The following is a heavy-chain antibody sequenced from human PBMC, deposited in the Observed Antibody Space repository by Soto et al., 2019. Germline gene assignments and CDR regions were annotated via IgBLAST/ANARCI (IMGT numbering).Heavy chain of an antibody. Sequence: PGGSLRLSCTASGFTFSYSYMDWVRQAPGKGLDWGGRVRNKANSYTTEYAASVKVRFTVSRGDSRNSLYLPMNSLRSAHTGVYYCGKGHLALHHWFPGTLVT. V-gene: IGHV3-72*01. CDR2: VRNKANSYTT. CDR3: GKGHLALHH. CDR1: GFTFSYSY. J-gene: IGHJ4*02.